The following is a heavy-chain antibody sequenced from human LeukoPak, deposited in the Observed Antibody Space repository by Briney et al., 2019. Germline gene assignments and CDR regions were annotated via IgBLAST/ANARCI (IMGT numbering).Heavy chain of an antibody. D-gene: IGHD3-10*01. CDR1: GFTFSSYN. Sequence: PGGSLRLSCVASGFTFSSYNMHWVRQAPGKGLEWISFISSSGSSIHYADSVKGRFTVSRDNAKNSLYLQMNSLRAEDTAVYYCARFSMVRGVSPDYWGQGTLVTVSS. J-gene: IGHJ4*02. CDR2: ISSSGSSI. CDR3: ARFSMVRGVSPDY. V-gene: IGHV3-48*01.